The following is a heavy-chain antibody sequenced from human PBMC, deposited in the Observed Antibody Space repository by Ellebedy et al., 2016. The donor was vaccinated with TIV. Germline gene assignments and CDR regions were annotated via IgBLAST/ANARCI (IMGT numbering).Heavy chain of an antibody. Sequence: ASVKVSCKASGYTFASYYMHWVRQAPGQGLEWMGIINPSGGSTNYAQKFQGRVTMTRDTSISTAYMELSRLRSDDTAVYYCARDYSSSTDFDYWGQGTLVTVSS. CDR3: ARDYSSSTDFDY. CDR1: GYTFASYY. V-gene: IGHV1-2*02. D-gene: IGHD6-6*01. J-gene: IGHJ4*02. CDR2: INPSGGST.